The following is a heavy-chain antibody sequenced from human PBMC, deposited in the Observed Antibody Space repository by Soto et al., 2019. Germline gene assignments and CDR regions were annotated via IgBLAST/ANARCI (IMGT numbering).Heavy chain of an antibody. CDR3: AREGGDIVQVQYY. CDR1: GVSINRGDYY. D-gene: IGHD2-15*01. J-gene: IGHJ4*02. CDR2: IYYNGDT. V-gene: IGHV4-30-4*01. Sequence: PSETVSLPCSVSGVSINRGDYYWSWIRQSPGRGLEWIGSIYYNGDTNYNPSLGSRVTMSVDTSKNQFFLDLQSVVAADTAVYFRAREGGDIVQVQYYRGPVTLVTVSS.